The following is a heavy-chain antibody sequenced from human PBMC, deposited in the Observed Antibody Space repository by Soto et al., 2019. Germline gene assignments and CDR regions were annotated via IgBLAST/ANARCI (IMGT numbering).Heavy chain of an antibody. J-gene: IGHJ6*02. CDR1: GFTFSSYS. Sequence: GGSLRLSCAASGFTFSSYSMNWVRQAPGKGLEWVSSISSSSSYIYYADSVKGRFTISRDNAKNSLCLQMNSLRAEDTAVYYCAREEDSSGYYYPYYYYYGMDVWGQGTTVTVSS. D-gene: IGHD3-22*01. CDR2: ISSSSSYI. V-gene: IGHV3-21*01. CDR3: AREEDSSGYYYPYYYYYGMDV.